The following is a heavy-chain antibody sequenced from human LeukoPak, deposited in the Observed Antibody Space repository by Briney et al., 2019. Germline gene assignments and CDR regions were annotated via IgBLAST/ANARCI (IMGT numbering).Heavy chain of an antibody. J-gene: IGHJ4*02. Sequence: PGGSLRLSRAASGFTFSGSAMHWVRQASGKGLEWVGRISSKANSYATAYAASVKGRFTISRDDSKNTAYLQMNSLKTEDTAVYYCTRYTTVTTFFDSRGQGTLVTVSS. CDR3: TRYTTVTTFFDS. D-gene: IGHD4-17*01. CDR1: GFTFSGSA. CDR2: ISSKANSYAT. V-gene: IGHV3-73*01.